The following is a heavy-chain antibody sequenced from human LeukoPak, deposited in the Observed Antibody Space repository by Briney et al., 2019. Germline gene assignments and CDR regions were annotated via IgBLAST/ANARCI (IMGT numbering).Heavy chain of an antibody. CDR1: GGSFSGYY. CDR3: ARGRKVRGVILYNWFDP. Sequence: SETLSLTCAVYGGSFSGYYWSWIRQPPGKGLEWIGEINHSGSTNYNPSLKSRVTISVDTSKNQFSLKLSSVTAADTAVYYCARGRKVRGVILYNWFDPWGQGTLVTVSS. CDR2: INHSGST. D-gene: IGHD3-10*01. V-gene: IGHV4-34*01. J-gene: IGHJ5*02.